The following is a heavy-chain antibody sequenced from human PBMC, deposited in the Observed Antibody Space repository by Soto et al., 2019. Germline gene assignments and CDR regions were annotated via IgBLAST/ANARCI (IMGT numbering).Heavy chain of an antibody. CDR3: TITMVRGVQGSPWPYYMDV. D-gene: IGHD3-10*01. J-gene: IGHJ6*03. V-gene: IGHV3-23*01. CDR1: GFTFSSYA. Sequence: PGGSLRLSCAASGFTFSSYAMSWVRQAPGKGLEWVSAISGSGGSTYYADSVKGRFTISRDNSKNTLYLQMNSLRAEDTAVYYSTITMVRGVQGSPWPYYMDVWGKGTTVTVSS. CDR2: ISGSGGST.